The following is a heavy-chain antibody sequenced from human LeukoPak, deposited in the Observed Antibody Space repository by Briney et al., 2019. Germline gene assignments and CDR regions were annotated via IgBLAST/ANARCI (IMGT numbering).Heavy chain of an antibody. V-gene: IGHV1-46*01. J-gene: IGHJ4*02. CDR1: GYTFTSYY. D-gene: IGHD1-14*01. Sequence: ASVKVSCKASGYTFTSYYMHWVRQAPGQGLEWMGIINPSGGSTSYAQKFQGRVTMTRDMSTSTVYMELSSLRSEDTAVYYCASGPARTAFDYWGQGTLVTDSS. CDR3: ASGPARTAFDY. CDR2: INPSGGST.